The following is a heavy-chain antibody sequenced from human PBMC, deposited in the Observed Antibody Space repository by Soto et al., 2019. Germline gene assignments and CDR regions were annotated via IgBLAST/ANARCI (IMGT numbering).Heavy chain of an antibody. CDR2: IRSKPNNYAT. Sequence: LRLSCAASGFTFSGSAMHWVRQAPGKGLEWVGRIRSKPNNYATAYAASVKGRFSISRDDSKNTAYLQVNGLKTEDTAVYYCSGGQNDYNYYYYYPMDVWGRGTTVTVSS. CDR1: GFTFSGSA. CDR3: SGGQNDYNYYYYYPMDV. D-gene: IGHD4-4*01. V-gene: IGHV3-73*01. J-gene: IGHJ6*02.